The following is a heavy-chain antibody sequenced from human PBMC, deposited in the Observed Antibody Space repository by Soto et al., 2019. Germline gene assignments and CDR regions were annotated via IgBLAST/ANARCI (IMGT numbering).Heavy chain of an antibody. V-gene: IGHV1-69*13. J-gene: IGHJ6*02. CDR2: IIPIFGTA. CDR1: GGTFSSYA. Sequence: SVKVSCKASGGTFSSYAISWVRQAPGQGLEWMGGIIPIFGTANYAQKFQGRVTITADECTSTAYMELSSLRSEDTAVYYCAMSSSSPKTHYYGMDVWGQGTTVPVS. CDR3: AMSSSSPKTHYYGMDV. D-gene: IGHD6-6*01.